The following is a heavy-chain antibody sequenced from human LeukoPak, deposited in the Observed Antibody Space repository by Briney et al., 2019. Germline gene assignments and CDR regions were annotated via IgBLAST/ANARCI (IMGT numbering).Heavy chain of an antibody. CDR3: AKENEFRGCLDY. Sequence: GGSLRLSCAASGFTFSSYAMSWFRQAPGKGLEWVSAIRGSGGSTDYADSVKGRFTISRDNSKNTLYLQMSSLRVEDTAVYYCAKENEFRGCLDYWGQGTLVTVSS. D-gene: IGHD1-1*01. CDR2: IRGSGGST. J-gene: IGHJ4*02. V-gene: IGHV3-23*01. CDR1: GFTFSSYA.